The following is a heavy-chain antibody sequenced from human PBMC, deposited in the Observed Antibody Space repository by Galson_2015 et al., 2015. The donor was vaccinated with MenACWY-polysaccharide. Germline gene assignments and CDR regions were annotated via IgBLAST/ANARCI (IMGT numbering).Heavy chain of an antibody. Sequence: SLRLSCAASGFTFSSCAMSLVRQAPGTGLEWVSGISGSGGTTYYADSVKGRFHISRDNYKTKLYLQMISLRAEDTAVYYCAKRMTTVGAFDIWDHGTMVTVSS. CDR1: GFTFSSCA. J-gene: IGHJ3*02. V-gene: IGHV3-23*01. D-gene: IGHD4-23*01. CDR3: AKRMTTVGAFDI. CDR2: ISGSGGTT.